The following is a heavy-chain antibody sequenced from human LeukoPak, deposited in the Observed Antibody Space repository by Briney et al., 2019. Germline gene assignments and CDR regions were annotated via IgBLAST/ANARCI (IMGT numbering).Heavy chain of an antibody. J-gene: IGHJ4*02. V-gene: IGHV3-23*01. CDR1: GFTFSNYA. CDR3: SKGGYGSGWPD. D-gene: IGHD6-19*01. Sequence: PGASLRLSCAASGFTFSNYAMNWVRQAPGKGLEWVSHISGSGGITYYADSVKGRFTISRDNAKSTLYLQMNSLRAGDTAVYYCSKGGYGSGWPDWGQGTLVTVSS. CDR2: ISGSGGIT.